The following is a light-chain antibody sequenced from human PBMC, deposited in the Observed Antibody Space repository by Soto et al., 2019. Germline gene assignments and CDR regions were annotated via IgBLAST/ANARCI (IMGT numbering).Light chain of an antibody. CDR2: EVT. CDR3: SSYAGSNYVV. J-gene: IGLJ3*02. Sequence: QSALTQPPSASGSPGQSVTISCTGTSSDVGTYNYVSWYQQYPGKAPKLMIYEVTERPSGVPDRFSGSKSGNTASLTVSGLQAEDEADYYCSSYAGSNYVVFGGGTKLTVL. CDR1: SSDVGTYNY. V-gene: IGLV2-8*01.